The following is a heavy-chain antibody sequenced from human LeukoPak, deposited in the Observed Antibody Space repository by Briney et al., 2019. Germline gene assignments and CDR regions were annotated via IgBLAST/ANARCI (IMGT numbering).Heavy chain of an antibody. Sequence: GASVKVSCKASGYTFTGYYMHWVRQAPGQGLEWMGWINPNSGGTNYAQKFQGWVTMTRDTSISTAYMELSRLRSDDTAVYYCARDGLIAVAGFDYWGQGTLVTVSS. CDR1: GYTFTGYY. V-gene: IGHV1-2*04. CDR2: INPNSGGT. D-gene: IGHD6-19*01. CDR3: ARDGLIAVAGFDY. J-gene: IGHJ4*02.